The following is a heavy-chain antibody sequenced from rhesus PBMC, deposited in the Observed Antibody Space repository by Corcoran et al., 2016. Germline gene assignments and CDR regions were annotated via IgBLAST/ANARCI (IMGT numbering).Heavy chain of an antibody. CDR2: IYGSSGNP. CDR1: GGSIHSTYG. CDR3: ARRADGADAFDF. V-gene: IGHV4S7*01. D-gene: IGHD2-33*01. Sequence: QVQLQESGPGLVDASETLSLTCAVSGGSIHSTYGWRRTRQPRVKGLEWIGYIYGSSGNPYYNPSLKSRVSISTDTSKNKFSLQLRSGTAADTAVDYCARRADGADAFDFWGQGLRVTVSS. J-gene: IGHJ3*01.